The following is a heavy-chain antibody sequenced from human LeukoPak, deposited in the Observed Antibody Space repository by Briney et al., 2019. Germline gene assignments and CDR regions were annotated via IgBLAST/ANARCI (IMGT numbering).Heavy chain of an antibody. Sequence: PSETLSLTCTVSGGSISTGGYYWSWIRQHPGKGLEWIGYIYYSGSTYYNPSLESRVTISLDTSNNHFSLKLSSVTAADTAVYYCAKETRITTPLPDYWGQGTLVTVSS. CDR3: AKETRITTPLPDY. V-gene: IGHV4-31*03. J-gene: IGHJ4*02. CDR1: GGSISTGGYY. D-gene: IGHD3-3*01. CDR2: IYYSGST.